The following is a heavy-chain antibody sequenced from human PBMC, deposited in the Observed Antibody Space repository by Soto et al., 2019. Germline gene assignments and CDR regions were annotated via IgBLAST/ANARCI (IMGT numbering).Heavy chain of an antibody. CDR3: AHRRYYYGSGTQGHWFDP. CDR2: IYWDDDR. CDR1: GFSLTTSGVG. Sequence: QITLKESGPTLVKPTQTLTLTCTFSGFSLTTSGVGVGWIRQPPGKALEWLAVIYWDDDRRYSPSLKSRLTLTKDTSKNQVVLKMTNMDSVDTATYYCAHRRYYYGSGTQGHWFDPWGQGTLVTVSS. J-gene: IGHJ5*02. V-gene: IGHV2-5*02. D-gene: IGHD3-10*01.